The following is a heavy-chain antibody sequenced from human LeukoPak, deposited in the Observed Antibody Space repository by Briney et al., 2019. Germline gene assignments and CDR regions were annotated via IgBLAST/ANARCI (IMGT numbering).Heavy chain of an antibody. J-gene: IGHJ5*02. V-gene: IGHV4-59*01. CDR1: GGSISSYY. Sequence: SETLSLTCAVSGGSISSYYWSWIRQPPGKGLEWIGYIYYSGSTNYNPSLKSRVTISVDTSKNQFSLKLSSVTAADTAVYYCARGLYGSGSRWFDPWGQGTLVTVSP. CDR3: ARGLYGSGSRWFDP. CDR2: IYYSGST. D-gene: IGHD3-10*01.